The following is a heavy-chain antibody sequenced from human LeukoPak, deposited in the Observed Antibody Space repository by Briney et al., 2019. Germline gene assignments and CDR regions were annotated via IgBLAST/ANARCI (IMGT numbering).Heavy chain of an antibody. CDR3: ARASSSGWGFRDY. CDR2: IYHSGST. Sequence: SETLSLTCAVSGYSISSGYFWGWIRQPPGKGLEWIGSIYHSGSTYYNPSLKSRVTISVDTSKNQFSLKLSSVTAADTVVYYCARASSSGWGFRDYWGQGTLVTVSS. J-gene: IGHJ4*02. V-gene: IGHV4-38-2*01. CDR1: GYSISSGYF. D-gene: IGHD6-19*01.